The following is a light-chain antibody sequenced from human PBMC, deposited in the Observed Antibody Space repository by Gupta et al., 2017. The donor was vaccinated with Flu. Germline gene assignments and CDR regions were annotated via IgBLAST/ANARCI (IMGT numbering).Light chain of an antibody. CDR3: QQYYSTPRT. CDR1: QSVLYSSNNKNY. J-gene: IGKJ2*01. Sequence: NCKSSQSVLYSSNNKNYLAWYQQKPGQPPKLLIYWASTRESGVPDRFSGSGSGTDFTLTISSLQAEDVAVYYCQQYYSTPRTLGQGTKLEIK. CDR2: WAS. V-gene: IGKV4-1*01.